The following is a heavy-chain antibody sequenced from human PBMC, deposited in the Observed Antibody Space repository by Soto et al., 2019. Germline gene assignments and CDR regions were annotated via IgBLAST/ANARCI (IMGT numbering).Heavy chain of an antibody. V-gene: IGHV3-74*01. CDR3: ERGGLEPFDY. D-gene: IGHD1-1*01. Sequence: GGSLRLSCAASGFTLGNYWMHWVRQAPGKGLVWVSRINDYGTTINYAESVEGRFIISRGDAKSEVYLQMNNLRAEDSAVYYCERGGLEPFDYWGQGALVT. J-gene: IGHJ4*02. CDR1: GFTLGNYW. CDR2: INDYGTTI.